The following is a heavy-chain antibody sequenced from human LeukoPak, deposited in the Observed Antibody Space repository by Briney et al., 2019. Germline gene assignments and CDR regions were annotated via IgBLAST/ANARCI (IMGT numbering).Heavy chain of an antibody. CDR1: GYTFTSYD. CDR2: MNPNNGNT. D-gene: IGHD6-13*01. J-gene: IGHJ4*02. CDR3: AVTAATGDSDY. V-gene: IGHV1-8*01. Sequence: ASVKVSCKTSGYTFTSYDINWVRQATGQGLEWMGWMNPNNGNTDYAQKFQGRVTLTKNTSISTAYMELSSLRPEDTAVYYCAVTAATGDSDYWGQGTLVTVSS.